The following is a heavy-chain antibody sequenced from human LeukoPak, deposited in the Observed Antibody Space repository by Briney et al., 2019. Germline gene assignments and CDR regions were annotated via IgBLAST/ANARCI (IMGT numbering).Heavy chain of an antibody. D-gene: IGHD4-23*01. J-gene: IGHJ4*02. CDR2: IYHSGST. V-gene: IGHV4-38-2*02. Sequence: PSETLSLTCTVSGYSLSSGYYWGWIRPPPGKGLEWIGSIYHSGSTYYNPSLKSRVTISVDTSKNQFSLKLSSVTAADTAVYYCARVDYGGNRDDYWGQGTLVTVSS. CDR1: GYSLSSGYY. CDR3: ARVDYGGNRDDY.